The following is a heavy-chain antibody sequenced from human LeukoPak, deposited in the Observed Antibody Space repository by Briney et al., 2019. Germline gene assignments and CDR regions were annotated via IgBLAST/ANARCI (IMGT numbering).Heavy chain of an antibody. CDR1: GYTFTGYY. CDR2: INPNSGGT. J-gene: IGHJ6*03. Sequence: ASVKVSCNASGYTFTGYYMHWVRQAPGQGLEWMGRINPNSGGTNYAQKFQGRVTMTRDTSISTAYMELSRLRSDDTAVYYCARMIAAAGTSYYYYYMDVWGKGTTVTVSS. D-gene: IGHD6-13*01. V-gene: IGHV1-2*06. CDR3: ARMIAAAGTSYYYYYMDV.